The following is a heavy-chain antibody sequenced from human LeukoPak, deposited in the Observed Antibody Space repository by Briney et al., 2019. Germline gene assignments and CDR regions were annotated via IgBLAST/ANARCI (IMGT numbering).Heavy chain of an antibody. V-gene: IGHV3-74*01. D-gene: IGHD3-10*01. J-gene: IGHJ4*02. Sequence: GGSLRLSCEVSGFTFNNYIMHWVRQAPGKGLVWVSRISSDGSITSYADSVKGRFTISRDNAKNTLYLQMNCLRAEDTAVYYRARHLNYYLDYWGQGTLVTVSS. CDR2: ISSDGSIT. CDR1: GFTFNNYI. CDR3: ARHLNYYLDY.